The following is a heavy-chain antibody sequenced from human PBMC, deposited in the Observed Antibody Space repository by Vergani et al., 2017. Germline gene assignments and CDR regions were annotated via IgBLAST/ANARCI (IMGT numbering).Heavy chain of an antibody. D-gene: IGHD6-13*01. V-gene: IGHV4-61*02. CDR1: GGSISSGSYY. CDR3: ARETYQQLETYYYYYYMDV. Sequence: QVQLQESGPGLVKPSQTLSLTCTVSGGSISSGSYYWSWIRQPAGKGLEWIGRIYTSGSTNYNPSLKSRVTMSVDTSKNQFSLKLSSVTAADTAVYYCARETYQQLETYYYYYYMDVWGQGITVNVSS. J-gene: IGHJ6*03. CDR2: IYTSGST.